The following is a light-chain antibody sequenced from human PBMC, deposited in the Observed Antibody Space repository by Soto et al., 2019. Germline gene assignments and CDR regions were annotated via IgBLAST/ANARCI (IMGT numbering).Light chain of an antibody. CDR2: HDE. CDR1: TSNIGSNP. Sequence: QAVLTQPPSASATPGHRVTISCSGRTSNIGSNPVNWYQQLPGTAPRLLLFHDERRPSGVPDRVSGSKSGTSASLAIRGLQSDDESDYYCAAWDDGLNGPVFGGGTKLTV. CDR3: AAWDDGLNGPV. J-gene: IGLJ2*01. V-gene: IGLV1-44*01.